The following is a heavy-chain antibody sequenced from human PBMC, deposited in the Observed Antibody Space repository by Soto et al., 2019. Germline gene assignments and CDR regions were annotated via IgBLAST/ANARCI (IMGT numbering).Heavy chain of an antibody. CDR3: ARTDIVTTNWFDP. CDR1: GESLIGYY. Sequence: QVHLQQWGAGLLKPSATLSLTCAVYGESLIGYYWTWIRQSPGKGLEWIGEINHGGSTNYNPSLKSRVTISIDTSNNQFSLKLTSVTAADTSVYYCARTDIVTTNWFDPWGQGTLVTVSS. J-gene: IGHJ5*02. V-gene: IGHV4-34*01. CDR2: INHGGST. D-gene: IGHD5-12*01.